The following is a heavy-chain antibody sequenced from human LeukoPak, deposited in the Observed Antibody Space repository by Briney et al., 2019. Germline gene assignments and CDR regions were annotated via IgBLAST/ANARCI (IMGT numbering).Heavy chain of an antibody. J-gene: IGHJ4*02. CDR3: AKDPQQLVLSNFFVF. CDR2: ITYDGSDK. D-gene: IGHD6-13*01. Sequence: GGSLRLSCAASGFTFSSYDMYWVRQAPGKGLEWVAGITYDGSDKYYADSVKGRFTISRDNSKNTLCLQMNSLRAEDSAVYYCAKDPQQLVLSNFFVFWGQGTLVTVSS. CDR1: GFTFSSYD. V-gene: IGHV3-30*18.